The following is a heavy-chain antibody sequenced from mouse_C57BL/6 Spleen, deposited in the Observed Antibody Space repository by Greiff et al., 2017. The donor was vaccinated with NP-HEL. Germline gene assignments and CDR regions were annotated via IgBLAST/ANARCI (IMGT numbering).Heavy chain of an antibody. CDR2: IYPGDGDT. V-gene: IGHV1-82*01. CDR1: GYAFSSSW. J-gene: IGHJ3*01. Sequence: QVQLQQSGPELVKPGASVKISCKASGYAFSSSWMNWVKQRPGKGLEWIGRIYPGDGDTNYNGKFKGKATLTADKSSSTAYMQLSSLTSEDSAVYFCARSGEYYGSRGTWFAYWGQGTLVTVSA. D-gene: IGHD1-1*01. CDR3: ARSGEYYGSRGTWFAY.